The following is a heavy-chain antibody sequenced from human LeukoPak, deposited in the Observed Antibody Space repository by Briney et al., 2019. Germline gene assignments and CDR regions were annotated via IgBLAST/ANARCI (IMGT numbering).Heavy chain of an antibody. Sequence: ASVTVSCTASGYTFTSYGISWVRQAPGQGLEWMGWISDYNGNTNYAQKLQGRVAMTTDTSTSTAYMELRSLRSDDTAVYYCARGSGPYYDILTGYYKGAYFDYWGQGTLVTVSS. V-gene: IGHV1-18*01. D-gene: IGHD3-9*01. J-gene: IGHJ4*02. CDR1: GYTFTSYG. CDR3: ARGSGPYYDILTGYYKGAYFDY. CDR2: ISDYNGNT.